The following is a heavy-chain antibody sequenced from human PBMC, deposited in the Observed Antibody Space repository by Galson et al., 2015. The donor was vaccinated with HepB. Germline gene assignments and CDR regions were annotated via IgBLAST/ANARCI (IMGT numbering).Heavy chain of an antibody. Sequence: SLRLSCAASGFTFSHFGIHWVRQTPGKGLEWVAFVSSNVTIKYYADSVKGRYTISRDNSNNAAYLQMSSLRPEDTAVYFCARSASSYVLPFLEWILYDWGQGTRVTVSS. CDR2: VSSNVTIK. D-gene: IGHD3-3*01. CDR3: ARSASSYVLPFLEWILYD. J-gene: IGHJ4*02. V-gene: IGHV3-30*03. CDR1: GFTFSHFG.